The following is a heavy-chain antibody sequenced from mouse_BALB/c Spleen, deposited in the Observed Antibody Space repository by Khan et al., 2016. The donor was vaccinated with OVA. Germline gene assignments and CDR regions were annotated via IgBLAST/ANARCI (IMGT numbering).Heavy chain of an antibody. Sequence: QIQLVQSGPELKKPEETVKISCKASGYTFTNYGMNWVKQAPGKGLKWMGWINTYTGEPTYADDFKGRFAFSLETSASTAYLQINNLKNEDTAKYFCARMKPYWYFDLWGAGTTVTVSS. CDR1: GYTFTNYG. J-gene: IGHJ1*01. CDR2: INTYTGEP. CDR3: ARMKPYWYFDL. V-gene: IGHV9-3-1*01.